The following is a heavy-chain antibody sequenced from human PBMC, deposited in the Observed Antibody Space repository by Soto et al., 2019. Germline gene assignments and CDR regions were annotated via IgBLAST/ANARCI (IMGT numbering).Heavy chain of an antibody. D-gene: IGHD3-22*01. J-gene: IGHJ4*02. CDR3: ARDRYYYDSSGYYLIDY. CDR1: GYTFTSYG. Sequence: ASVKVSCKASGYTFTSYGISWVRQAPGQGLEWMGWISAYNGNTNYAQKLQGRVTMTTDTSTSTAYMELRSLRSGDTAVYYCARDRYYYDSSGYYLIDYWGQGTLVTVSS. CDR2: ISAYNGNT. V-gene: IGHV1-18*01.